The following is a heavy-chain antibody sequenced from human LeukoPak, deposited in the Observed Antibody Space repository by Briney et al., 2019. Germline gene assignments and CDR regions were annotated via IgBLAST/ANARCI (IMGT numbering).Heavy chain of an antibody. Sequence: GGSLRLSCAGSGFAFSGSAMHWVRQSPGKGLEWVGRIRSKANDHATAYAASVRGRFTISRDDSENTAYLQMNSLKTEDTAIYYCTRRLMTTVNDYWGQGTLVTVSS. CDR2: IRSKANDHAT. J-gene: IGHJ4*02. CDR1: GFAFSGSA. D-gene: IGHD4-17*01. V-gene: IGHV3-73*01. CDR3: TRRLMTTVNDY.